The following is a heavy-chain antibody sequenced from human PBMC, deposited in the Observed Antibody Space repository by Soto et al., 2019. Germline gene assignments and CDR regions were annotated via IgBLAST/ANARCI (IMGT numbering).Heavy chain of an antibody. CDR2: VYESGYT. D-gene: IGHD5-18*01. J-gene: IGHJ5*01. V-gene: IGHV4-31*03. CDR3: VRALRYTAMVYPWFDF. Sequence: NLSLTCTVSGASVSTGAYYWGWVRQRPGRGLEWIGYVYESGYTYYNMSLKSRLTISLDRSNNQFSLGLTSVTAADTAVYYCVRALRYTAMVYPWFDFWGQGNLVIVSS. CDR1: GASVSTGAYY.